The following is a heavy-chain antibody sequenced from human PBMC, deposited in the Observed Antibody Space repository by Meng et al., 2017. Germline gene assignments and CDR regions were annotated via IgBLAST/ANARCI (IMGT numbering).Heavy chain of an antibody. CDR2: IYYSGST. CDR3: ARGPLITMIEV. Sequence: QVQLQESRPGLVKPSQTLSLTCSVSGGSISSGVYYWSWIRQPPGKGLEWIGYIYYSGSTYYNPSLKSRLTISVDTSKKQFSLKLTSVTAADTAVYYCARGPLITMIEVWGQGTLVTVSS. D-gene: IGHD3-22*01. CDR1: GGSISSGVYY. V-gene: IGHV4-30-4*01. J-gene: IGHJ4*02.